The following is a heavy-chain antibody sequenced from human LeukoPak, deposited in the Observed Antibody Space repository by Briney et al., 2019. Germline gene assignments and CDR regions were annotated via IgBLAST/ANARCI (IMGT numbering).Heavy chain of an antibody. CDR3: ARGLFRLFRYDSSASFDP. Sequence: GASVKVSCKVSGYTLTELSMHWVRQAPGKGLEWMGGFDPEDGETIYAQKFQGRVTMTEDTSTDTAYMELSSLRSEDTAVYYCARGLFRLFRYDSSASFDPWGQGTLVTVSS. D-gene: IGHD3-22*01. CDR1: GYTLTELS. J-gene: IGHJ5*02. V-gene: IGHV1-24*01. CDR2: FDPEDGET.